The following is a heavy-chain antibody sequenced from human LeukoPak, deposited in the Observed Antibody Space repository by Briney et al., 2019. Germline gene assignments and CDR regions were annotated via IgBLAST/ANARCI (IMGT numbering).Heavy chain of an antibody. CDR1: GFIFTNYW. J-gene: IGHJ4*02. Sequence: GGTLRLSCAASGFIFTNYWMSWVCMPHGQGLELVANRKEDGSEKYYVDSVRGRFTISRDNAKNSMYLQMNSLRAEDTAVYYCARNYFDYWGQGTLVTVSS. CDR3: ARNYFDY. CDR2: RKEDGSEK. V-gene: IGHV3-7*04.